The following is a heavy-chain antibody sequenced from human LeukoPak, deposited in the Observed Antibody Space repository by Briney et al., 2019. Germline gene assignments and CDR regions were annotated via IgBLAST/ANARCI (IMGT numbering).Heavy chain of an antibody. CDR2: IIPILGIA. CDR3: ARTYYYDSSGRLDY. Sequence: SVKVSCKASGGTFSSYAISWVRQAPGQGLEWMGRIIPILGIANYAQKFQGRVTITADKSTSTAYMELGSLRSEDTAVYYCARTYYYDSSGRLDYWGQGTLVTVSS. J-gene: IGHJ4*02. D-gene: IGHD3-22*01. CDR1: GGTFSSYA. V-gene: IGHV1-69*04.